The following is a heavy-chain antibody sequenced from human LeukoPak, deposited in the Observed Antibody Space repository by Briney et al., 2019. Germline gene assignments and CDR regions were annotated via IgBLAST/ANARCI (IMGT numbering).Heavy chain of an antibody. D-gene: IGHD3-3*01. CDR3: ARDWRFFRGLDY. CDR2: IKQDGSET. Sequence: GGSLRLSCAVSGFTFSSYWMTWVRQVPGRGLEWVANIKQDGSETYYVDSVKGRFTISRDDAKNSLYLQMNSLRAEDTAVYYCARDWRFFRGLDYWGQGTLVTVSS. CDR1: GFTFSSYW. J-gene: IGHJ4*02. V-gene: IGHV3-7*03.